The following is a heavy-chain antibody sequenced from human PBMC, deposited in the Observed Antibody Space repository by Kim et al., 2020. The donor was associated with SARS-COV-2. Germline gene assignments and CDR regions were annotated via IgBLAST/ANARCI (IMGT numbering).Heavy chain of an antibody. CDR1: GGSISSYY. D-gene: IGHD1-26*01. Sequence: SETLSLTCTVSGGSISSYYWSWIRQPPGKGLEWIGYIYYSGSTNYNPSLKSRVTISVDTSKNQFSLKLSSVTAADTAVYYCARVAGGYYLHWYFDLWGRGTLVTVSS. CDR3: ARVAGGYYLHWYFDL. J-gene: IGHJ2*01. CDR2: IYYSGST. V-gene: IGHV4-59*01.